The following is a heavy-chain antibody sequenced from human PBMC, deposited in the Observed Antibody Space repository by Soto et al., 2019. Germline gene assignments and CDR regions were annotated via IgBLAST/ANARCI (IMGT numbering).Heavy chain of an antibody. Sequence: QVQLVQSGAEVKKPGSSVKVSCKASGGTFSSYTISWVRQAPGQGLEWMGRIIPILGIANYAQKFQGRVTITADKSTSTAYMELSSLRSEDTAVYYCARDYTLGLWFGGEGSWFDPWGQGTLVTVSS. CDR1: GGTFSSYT. J-gene: IGHJ5*02. CDR3: ARDYTLGLWFGGEGSWFDP. D-gene: IGHD3-10*01. V-gene: IGHV1-69*08. CDR2: IIPILGIA.